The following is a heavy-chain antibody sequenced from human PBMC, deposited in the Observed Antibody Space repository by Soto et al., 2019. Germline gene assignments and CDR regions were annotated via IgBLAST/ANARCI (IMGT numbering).Heavy chain of an antibody. CDR2: INPSGGST. D-gene: IGHD4-17*01. CDR3: ARQNPLGDYGFLPADY. Sequence: QVQLVQSGAEVKKPGASVKVSCKASGYTFTSYYMHWVRQAPGQGLEWMGIINPSGGSTSYAQKFQGRVTMTRDTSTSTVYMELSSLRSEDTAVYYCARQNPLGDYGFLPADYWGQGTLVTVSS. J-gene: IGHJ4*02. CDR1: GYTFTSYY. V-gene: IGHV1-46*01.